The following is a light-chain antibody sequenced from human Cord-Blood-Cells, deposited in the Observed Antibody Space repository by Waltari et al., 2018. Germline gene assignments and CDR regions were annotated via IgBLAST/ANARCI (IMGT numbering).Light chain of an antibody. Sequence: SVLTQPTSVPEAPGERSPISCIGSTSNIGAGYAVDRYQRLPGPAHPLLHYGNSNRPSGVPDRFPGAKSGTAAPLPIPGPQAEDDADYYCQSYHSRLGGYVSVGRPQLTVL. V-gene: IGLV1-40*01. CDR3: QSYHSRLGGYV. J-gene: IGLJ3*02. CDR1: TSNIGAGYA. CDR2: GNS.